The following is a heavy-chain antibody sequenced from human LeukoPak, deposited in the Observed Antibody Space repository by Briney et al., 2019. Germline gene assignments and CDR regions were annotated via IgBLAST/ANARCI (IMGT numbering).Heavy chain of an antibody. CDR2: IIPIFGTA. J-gene: IGHJ6*04. CDR1: GGTFSSYA. Sequence: SVKVSCKASGGTFSSYAISWVRQAPGQGLEWMGGIIPIFGTANYAQKFQGRVTITADESTSTAYMELSSLRSEDTAVYYCARTPWFGRAYYGMDVWGKGTTVTVSS. D-gene: IGHD3-10*01. V-gene: IGHV1-69*13. CDR3: ARTPWFGRAYYGMDV.